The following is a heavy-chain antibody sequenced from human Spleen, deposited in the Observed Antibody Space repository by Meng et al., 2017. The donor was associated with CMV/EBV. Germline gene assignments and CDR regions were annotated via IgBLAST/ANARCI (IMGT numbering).Heavy chain of an antibody. CDR2: IHPNNGNT. J-gene: IGHJ3*02. D-gene: IGHD3-22*01. CDR1: GYTFTTYD. Sequence: ASVKVSCKASGYTFTTYDINWVRQATGQGLEWMGWIHPNNGNTEYAQKFQGRVTITRNSSINTAYMELSSLRSEDTAVYYCSGTYYFDGSGFAPFDIWGQGTMVTVSS. V-gene: IGHV1-8*03. CDR3: SGTYYFDGSGFAPFDI.